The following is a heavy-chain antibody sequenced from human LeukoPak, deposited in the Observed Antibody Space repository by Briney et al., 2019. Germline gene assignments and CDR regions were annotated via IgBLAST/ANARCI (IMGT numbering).Heavy chain of an antibody. D-gene: IGHD5-12*01. J-gene: IGHJ4*02. CDR3: ARDQIVATILDY. CDR2: IWYDGSNK. CDR1: GFTFSSYG. Sequence: GRSLRLSCAASGFTFSSYGMHWVRQALGKGLEWVAVIWYDGSNKYYADSVKGRFTISRDNSKNTLYLQMNSLRAEDTAVYYCARDQIVATILDYWGQGTLVTVSS. V-gene: IGHV3-33*01.